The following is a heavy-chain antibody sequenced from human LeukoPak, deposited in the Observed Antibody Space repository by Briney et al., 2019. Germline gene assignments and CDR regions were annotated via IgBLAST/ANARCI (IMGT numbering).Heavy chain of an antibody. J-gene: IGHJ4*02. CDR1: GGSLSSYY. CDR2: VYYSGST. D-gene: IGHD2-15*01. V-gene: IGHV4-59*01. CDR3: ARFFYSYFDY. Sequence: PSETLSLTCTVSGGSLSSYYWSWIRQPPGRGLEWIGYVYYSGSTDYNPSLKSRVTISVDTSQNQFSLHLSSVTAADTAVYYCARFFYSYFDYWGQGTLVTVPS.